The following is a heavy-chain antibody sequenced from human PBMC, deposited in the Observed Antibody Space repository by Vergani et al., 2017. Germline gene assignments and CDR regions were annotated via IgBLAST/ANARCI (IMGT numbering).Heavy chain of an antibody. J-gene: IGHJ2*01. CDR2: ISYDGNNK. D-gene: IGHD3-16*01. V-gene: IGHV3-30*04. CDR1: GFTFSSYA. CDR3: ARERSGRGKRRYFDL. Sequence: QVQLVESGGGVVQPGRSLRLSCAASGFTFSSYAMHWVRQAPGKWLEWVAVISYDGNNKYYADSVKGRFTISRDNSKNTLYLQMNSLRPEDTAVYYCARERSGRGKRRYFDLWGRGTLVTVSS.